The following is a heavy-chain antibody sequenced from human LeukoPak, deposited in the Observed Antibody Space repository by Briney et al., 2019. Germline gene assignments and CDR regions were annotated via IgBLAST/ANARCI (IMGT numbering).Heavy chain of an antibody. D-gene: IGHD3-3*01. CDR2: IYYSGST. J-gene: IGHJ6*03. CDR1: SGSISSYY. V-gene: IGHV4-59*01. CDR3: ARMGRDGVADV. Sequence: PSETLSLTCTVSSGSISSYYWSWIRQPPGKGLDWIGYIYYSGSTNYNPSLKSRVTISVDTSKNQFSLKLSSVTAADTAVYYCARMGRDGVADVWGKGTTVTVS.